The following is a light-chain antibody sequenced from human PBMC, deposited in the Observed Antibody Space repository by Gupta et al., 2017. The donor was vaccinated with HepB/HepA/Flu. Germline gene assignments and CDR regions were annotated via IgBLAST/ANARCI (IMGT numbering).Light chain of an antibody. Sequence: SCVLTQPPSVSVAPGKTARTTCGGNNIGSKSVHWYQQKPGQAPVLVIYYDTDRPSGIPARFSGSNSGNTATLTISSVAAGDEDDYYCQVWDSSSDHVVFGGGTKLTVL. CDR1: NIGSKS. CDR2: YDT. CDR3: QVWDSSSDHVV. J-gene: IGLJ2*01. V-gene: IGLV3-21*04.